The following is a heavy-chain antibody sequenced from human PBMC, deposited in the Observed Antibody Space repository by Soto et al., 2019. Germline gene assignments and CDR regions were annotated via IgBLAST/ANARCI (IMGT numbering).Heavy chain of an antibody. D-gene: IGHD5-12*01. J-gene: IGHJ5*02. V-gene: IGHV3-30-3*01. CDR1: GFTFSSYA. Sequence: QVQLVESGGGVVQPGRSLRLSCAASGFTFSSYAMHWVRQAPGKGLEWVAVISYDGSNKYYADSVKGRFTISRDNSKNTLYLQMNSLRPEDTAVYYCARERNSGYDWRGNWFDPWGQGTLVTVSS. CDR2: ISYDGSNK. CDR3: ARERNSGYDWRGNWFDP.